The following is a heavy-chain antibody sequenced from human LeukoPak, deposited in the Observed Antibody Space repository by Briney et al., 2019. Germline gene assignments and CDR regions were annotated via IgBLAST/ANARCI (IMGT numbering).Heavy chain of an antibody. D-gene: IGHD1-26*01. CDR3: ARAFGWELPRSTYYYYYYGMDV. V-gene: IGHV3-7*01. J-gene: IGHJ6*02. CDR1: GFTFSSYW. Sequence: GGSLRLSCAASGFTFSSYWMSWVRQAPGKGLEWVANIKQDGSEKYYVDSVKGRFTISRDNAKNSLYLQMNSLRAEDTAVYYCARAFGWELPRSTYYYYYYGMDVWGQGTTVTVSS. CDR2: IKQDGSEK.